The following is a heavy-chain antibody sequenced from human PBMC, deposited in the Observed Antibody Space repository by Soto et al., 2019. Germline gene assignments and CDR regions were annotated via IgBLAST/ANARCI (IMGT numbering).Heavy chain of an antibody. CDR2: ISGSGDST. CDR3: AKGTMAVAGYFYYFDY. CDR1: GFTFSSYA. V-gene: IGHV3-23*01. D-gene: IGHD6-19*01. J-gene: IGHJ4*02. Sequence: PGGSLRLSCAASGFTFSSYAMSWVRQAPGKGLEWVSAISGSGDSTYYADSVKGRFTISRDNSENTLYLQVNSLRAEDTAVYYCAKGTMAVAGYFYYFDYWGQGTLVTVSS.